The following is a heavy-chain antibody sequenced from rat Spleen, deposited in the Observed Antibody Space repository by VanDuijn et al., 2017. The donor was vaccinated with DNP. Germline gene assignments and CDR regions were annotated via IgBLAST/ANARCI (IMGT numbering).Heavy chain of an antibody. CDR3: ARGRSTGYYAMDT. J-gene: IGHJ4*01. Sequence: QVQLTESGPGLVQPSETLSLTCTVSGFSLTDYSVFWVRQSSGKGLEWMGRMRYNGDTAYNSTFKSRLTISRDTSRNQVFLKMNSLQSYDTGTYYCARGRSTGYYAMDTWGQGTSVTVSS. D-gene: IGHD1-5*01. CDR2: MRYNGDT. CDR1: GFSLTDYS. V-gene: IGHV2-8*01.